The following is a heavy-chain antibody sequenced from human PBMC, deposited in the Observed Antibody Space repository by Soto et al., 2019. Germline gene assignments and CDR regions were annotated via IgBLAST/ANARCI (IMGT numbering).Heavy chain of an antibody. J-gene: IGHJ4*02. CDR1: GFIFSSFG. D-gene: IGHD3-3*01. CDR3: AKEGFDFWSGYDY. CDR2: ISYDGSNK. Sequence: QVPLVESGGGVVQPGRSLRLSCAASGFIFSSFGMHWVRQAPGKGLEWVAVISYDGSNKYYADSVKGRFTISRDNSKNTLYLQMNSLRAEDTAVYYCAKEGFDFWSGYDYWGQGTLVTVSS. V-gene: IGHV3-30*18.